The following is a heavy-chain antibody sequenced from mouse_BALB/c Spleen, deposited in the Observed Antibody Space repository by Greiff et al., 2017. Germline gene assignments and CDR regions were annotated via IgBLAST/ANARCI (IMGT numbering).Heavy chain of an antibody. V-gene: IGHV14-3*02. CDR1: GFNIKDTY. Sequence: EVQLQQSGAELVKPGASVKLSCTASGFNIKDTYMHWVKQRPEQGLEWIGRIDPANGNTKYDPKFQGKATITADTSSNTAYLQLSSLTSEDTAVYYCASSMITRPFDVWGAGTTVTVSS. CDR3: ASSMITRPFDV. CDR2: IDPANGNT. J-gene: IGHJ1*01. D-gene: IGHD2-4*01.